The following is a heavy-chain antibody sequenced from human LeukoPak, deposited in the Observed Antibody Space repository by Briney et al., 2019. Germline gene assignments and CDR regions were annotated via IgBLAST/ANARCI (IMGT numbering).Heavy chain of an antibody. Sequence: PETLSLTCTVSGGSTSSSSYYWGWIRQPPGKGLEWIGSIYYSGSTYYNPSLKSRVTISIDTSKNQFSLKLSSVTAADTAVYYCARDPRTATPGDYWGQGTLVTVSS. J-gene: IGHJ4*02. D-gene: IGHD2-15*01. V-gene: IGHV4-39*07. CDR1: GGSTSSSSYY. CDR2: IYYSGST. CDR3: ARDPRTATPGDY.